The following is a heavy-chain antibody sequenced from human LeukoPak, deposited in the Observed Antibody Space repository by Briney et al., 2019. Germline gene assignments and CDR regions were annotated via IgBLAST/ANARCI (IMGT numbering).Heavy chain of an antibody. CDR3: ARSGRCSSASCYKGADY. CDR2: MNPNSGNT. Sequence: GASVKVSCKASGYTFTSYDINWVRQATGQGLEWMGWMNPNSGNTGYAQKFQGRVTMTRNTSISTAYMELSSLRSEDTAVYYCARSGRCSSASCYKGADYWGQGTLVTVSS. V-gene: IGHV1-8*01. CDR1: GYTFTSYD. D-gene: IGHD2-2*02. J-gene: IGHJ4*02.